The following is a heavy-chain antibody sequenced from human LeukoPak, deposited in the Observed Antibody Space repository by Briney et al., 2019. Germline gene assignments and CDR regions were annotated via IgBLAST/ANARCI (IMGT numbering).Heavy chain of an antibody. V-gene: IGHV5-51*01. CDR1: GYSFTSYW. CDR2: IYPGDSDT. D-gene: IGHD6-19*01. Sequence: PGESLKISCKGSGYSFTSYWIGWVRQMPGKGLEWMGIIYPGDSDTRYSPSFLGEVTFSVDMSTATAYLEWSSLKASDSAMYYCAGERPGSSGWYTHWGQGTLVTVSS. CDR3: AGERPGSSGWYTH. J-gene: IGHJ4*02.